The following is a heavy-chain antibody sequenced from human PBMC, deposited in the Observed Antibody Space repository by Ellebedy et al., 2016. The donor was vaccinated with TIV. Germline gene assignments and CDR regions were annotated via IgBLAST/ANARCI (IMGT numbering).Heavy chain of an antibody. CDR2: IYSSGST. D-gene: IGHD1-26*01. CDR3: ARGWSYYVEAFDI. J-gene: IGHJ3*02. Sequence: SETLSLXYTVSGGSISSYYWSWIRQPAGKGLEWIGRIYSSGSTNYNPSLKSRLTMSVDTSNNQFSLKLRSVTAADTAVYFCARGWSYYVEAFDIWGQGTMVTVSS. V-gene: IGHV4-4*07. CDR1: GGSISSYY.